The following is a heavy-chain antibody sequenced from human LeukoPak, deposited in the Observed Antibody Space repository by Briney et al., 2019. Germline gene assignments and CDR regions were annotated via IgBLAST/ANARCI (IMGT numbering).Heavy chain of an antibody. CDR1: GFTFSSYG. J-gene: IGHJ4*02. D-gene: IGHD3-3*01. CDR2: VRFDRSNN. V-gene: IGHV3-30*02. CDR3: AKVKFSHYDFWSGYLDY. Sequence: GGSLRLSCAASGFTFSSYGMHWVRQAPGKGLEWVAFVRFDRSNNYNADSVKGRFTISRDNAKNSLYLQMNSLRAEDTAVYYCAKVKFSHYDFWSGYLDYWGQGTLVTVSS.